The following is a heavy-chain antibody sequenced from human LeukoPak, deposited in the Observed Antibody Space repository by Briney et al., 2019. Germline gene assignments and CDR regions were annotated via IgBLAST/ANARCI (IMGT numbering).Heavy chain of an antibody. CDR3: ARGATVTTRNAFDI. Sequence: GGSLRLSCAASGFTFSSDWMHWVRQGPGKGLVWVSRINSDGITTNYADSVKGRFTISRDNAKNTLYLQMNSLRAEDTAVYYCARGATVTTRNAFDIWGQGTMVTVSS. V-gene: IGHV3-74*01. D-gene: IGHD4-17*01. CDR1: GFTFSSDW. J-gene: IGHJ3*02. CDR2: INSDGITT.